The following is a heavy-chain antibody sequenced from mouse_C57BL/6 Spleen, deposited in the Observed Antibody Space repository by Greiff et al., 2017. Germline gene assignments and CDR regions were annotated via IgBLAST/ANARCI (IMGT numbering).Heavy chain of an antibody. CDR1: GYTFTDYY. J-gene: IGHJ1*03. CDR3: ARSGGYSYWYCDV. Sequence: VQLQQSGAELVRPGASVKLSCKASGYTFTDYYINWVKQRPGQGLEWIARIYPGSGNTYYNEKFKGKATLTAEKSSSTAYMQLSSLTSEDSAVYFCARSGGYSYWYCDVWGTGTTVTVSS. D-gene: IGHD2-3*01. V-gene: IGHV1-76*01. CDR2: IYPGSGNT.